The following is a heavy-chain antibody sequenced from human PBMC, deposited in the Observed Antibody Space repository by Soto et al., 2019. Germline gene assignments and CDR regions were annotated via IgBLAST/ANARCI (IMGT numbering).Heavy chain of an antibody. CDR3: ARVKAQILSSGWYGGDDI. D-gene: IGHD6-19*01. CDR1: GFTFSTYA. V-gene: IGHV3-23*01. CDR2: IRGSGGNT. J-gene: IGHJ3*02. Sequence: EVQLLESGGGLVQPGGSLRLSCAASGFTFSTYAMSWVRQAPGKGLEWVATIRGSGGNTHYADSVKGRFTTSRDNSENTVYLQMTSLRAEATAVYYCARVKAQILSSGWYGGDDIWGHGTMVTVSS.